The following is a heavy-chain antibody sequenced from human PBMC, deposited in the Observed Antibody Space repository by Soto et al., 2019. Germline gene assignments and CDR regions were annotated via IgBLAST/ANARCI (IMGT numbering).Heavy chain of an antibody. J-gene: IGHJ6*02. V-gene: IGHV1-18*04. D-gene: IGHD3-10*01. Sequence: ASVKVSCKASGYTFTSYGISWVRQAPGQGLEWMGWISAYNGNTNYAQKLQGRVTMTTGTSTSTAYMELRSLRSDDTAVYYCARRITMVRGVIGYYYYGMDVWGQGTTVTVSS. CDR1: GYTFTSYG. CDR3: ARRITMVRGVIGYYYYGMDV. CDR2: ISAYNGNT.